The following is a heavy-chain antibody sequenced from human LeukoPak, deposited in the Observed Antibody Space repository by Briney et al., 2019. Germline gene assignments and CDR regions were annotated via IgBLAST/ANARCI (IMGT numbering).Heavy chain of an antibody. J-gene: IGHJ4*02. V-gene: IGHV4-39*01. CDR1: GGSISSNIYY. D-gene: IGHD3-10*01. CDR3: ARSPGTMIRGITRSFFDH. CDR2: IYYSGST. Sequence: SETLSLACTVSGGSISSNIYYWGWIRQPPGKGLKWIGSIYYSGSTYYNPSLKSRLTISVDTSKNQFSLKLNSVTAADTALYYCARSPGTMIRGITRSFFDHWGQGALVTVSS.